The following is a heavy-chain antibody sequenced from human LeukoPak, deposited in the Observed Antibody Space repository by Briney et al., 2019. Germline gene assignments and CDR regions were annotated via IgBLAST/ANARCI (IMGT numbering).Heavy chain of an antibody. J-gene: IGHJ4*02. D-gene: IGHD3-22*01. Sequence: SETLSLTCAVYGGSFSGYYWSWIRQPPGKGLEWIGEINHSGSTNYNPSLKSRVTISVDTSKNQFSLKLSSVTAADTAVYYCARDAHSVDSSGYYAHYWGQGTLVTVSS. V-gene: IGHV4-34*01. CDR2: INHSGST. CDR1: GGSFSGYY. CDR3: ARDAHSVDSSGYYAHY.